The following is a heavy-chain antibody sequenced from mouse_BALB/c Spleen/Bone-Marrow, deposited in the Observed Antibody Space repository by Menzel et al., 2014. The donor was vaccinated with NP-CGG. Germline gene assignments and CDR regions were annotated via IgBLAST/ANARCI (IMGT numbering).Heavy chain of an antibody. Sequence: EVHLVESGGGLVQPGGSRKLSCAASGFTFSSFGMHWVRQAPEKGLEWVAYISSGSSTIYYADTVKGRFTISRDNPKNTLFQQRTNLRSEDTTMYYCARSDGNYDYAMDYWGQGTSVTVSS. CDR3: ARSDGNYDYAMDY. D-gene: IGHD2-1*01. CDR2: ISSGSSTI. J-gene: IGHJ4*01. CDR1: GFTFSSFG. V-gene: IGHV5-17*02.